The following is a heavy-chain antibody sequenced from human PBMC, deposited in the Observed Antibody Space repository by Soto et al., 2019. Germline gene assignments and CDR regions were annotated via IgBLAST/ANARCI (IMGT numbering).Heavy chain of an antibody. V-gene: IGHV3-11*01. J-gene: IGHJ4*02. D-gene: IGHD4-4*01. Sequence: TFSDYYMSWIRQAPGKGLEWVSYISSSGTTIYYADSVKGRFTISRDNSKNILFLQMNSLRAEDTAVYYCVTRSRGLQSSPPRLDSWGQGTPVTVSS. CDR3: VTRSRGLQSSPPRLDS. CDR2: ISSSGTTI. CDR1: TFSDYY.